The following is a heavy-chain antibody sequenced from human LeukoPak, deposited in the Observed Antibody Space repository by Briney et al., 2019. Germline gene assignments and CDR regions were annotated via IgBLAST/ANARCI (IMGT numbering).Heavy chain of an antibody. V-gene: IGHV3-21*01. J-gene: IGHJ6*04. D-gene: IGHD3-10*01. CDR1: GFTFSSYS. CDR3: ARDSVREVLLWFGELTHYYYGMDV. Sequence: PGGSLRLSCAASGFTFSSYSMNWVRQAPGKGLEWVSSISSSSSYIYYADSVKGRFTISRDNAKNSLYLQMNSLRAEDTAVYYCARDSVREVLLWFGELTHYYYGMDVWGKGTTVTVSS. CDR2: ISSSSSYI.